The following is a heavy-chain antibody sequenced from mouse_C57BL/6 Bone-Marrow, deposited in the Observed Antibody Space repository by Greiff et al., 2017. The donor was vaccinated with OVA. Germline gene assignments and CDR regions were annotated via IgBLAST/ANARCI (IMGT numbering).Heavy chain of an antibody. V-gene: IGHV1-52*01. CDR2: IDPSDSET. CDR1: GYTFTSYW. D-gene: IGHD1-1*01. CDR3: VITTVVATFYAMDY. Sequence: VQLQQSGAELVRPGSSVKLSCKASGYTFTSYWMHWVKQRPIQGLEWIGNIDPSDSETHYNQKFKDKATLTVDKSSSTAYMQLSSLTSEDSAVYYCVITTVVATFYAMDYWGQGTSVTVSS. J-gene: IGHJ4*01.